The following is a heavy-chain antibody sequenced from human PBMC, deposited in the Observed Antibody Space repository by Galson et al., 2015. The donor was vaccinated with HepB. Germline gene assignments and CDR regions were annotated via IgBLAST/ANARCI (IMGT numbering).Heavy chain of an antibody. Sequence: ETLSLTCAVSGDAISSGYYWGVVRQTPGKGPEWIGSIYFTGNTYYNPSFKSRLTMAVDTSKNKFSLSLTSVTAADTAIYYCVRGAVAATGLFDPWGQGTLVIVSS. CDR1: GDAISSGYY. J-gene: IGHJ5*02. CDR3: VRGAVAATGLFDP. D-gene: IGHD6-19*01. V-gene: IGHV4-38-2*01. CDR2: IYFTGNT.